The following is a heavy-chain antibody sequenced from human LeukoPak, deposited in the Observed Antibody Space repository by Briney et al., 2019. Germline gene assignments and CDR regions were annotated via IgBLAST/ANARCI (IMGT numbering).Heavy chain of an antibody. J-gene: IGHJ6*02. V-gene: IGHV1-8*01. Sequence: ASVKVSCKASGYTFTSYDINWVRQATGQGLEWMGWMNPNSGNTGYAQKFQGRVTMTRNTSISTAYMELSSLRSEDTAVYYCARGLGIAAADRYYYYGMDVWGQGTTVTVSS. D-gene: IGHD6-13*01. CDR2: MNPNSGNT. CDR3: ARGLGIAAADRYYYYGMDV. CDR1: GYTFTSYD.